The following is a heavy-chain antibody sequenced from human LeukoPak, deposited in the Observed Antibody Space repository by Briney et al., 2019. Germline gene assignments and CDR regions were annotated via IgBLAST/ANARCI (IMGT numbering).Heavy chain of an antibody. CDR3: ARAYGKNWFDP. J-gene: IGHJ5*02. CDR2: IHYSGNT. D-gene: IGHD4-17*01. Sequence: SETLSLTCTVSGGSISSGSYYWGWIRQPPGKGLEWIGSIHYSGNTYYNPSLKSRVTISVDTSKNQFSLKLSSVTAADTAVCYCARAYGKNWFDPWGQGTLVTVSS. CDR1: GGSISSGSYY. V-gene: IGHV4-39*07.